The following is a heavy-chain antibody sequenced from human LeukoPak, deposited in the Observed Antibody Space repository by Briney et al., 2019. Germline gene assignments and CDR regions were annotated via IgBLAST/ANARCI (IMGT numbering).Heavy chain of an antibody. CDR3: AASDGYNSLNYYYYYMDV. V-gene: IGHV1-58*02. J-gene: IGHJ6*03. D-gene: IGHD5-24*01. Sequence: SVKVSCKASGFTFTSSAMQWVRQARGQRLEWIGLIVVGSGNTNYAQKFQERVTINRDMSTSTAYMELSSLRSEDTAVYYCAASDGYNSLNYYYYYMDVWGKGTTVTVSS. CDR1: GFTFTSSA. CDR2: IVVGSGNT.